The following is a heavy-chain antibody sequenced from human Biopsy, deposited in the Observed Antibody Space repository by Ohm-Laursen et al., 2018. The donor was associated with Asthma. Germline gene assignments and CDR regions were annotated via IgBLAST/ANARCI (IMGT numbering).Heavy chain of an antibody. CDR3: AIGEDDIGDSGWFEH. CDR1: GFTFSSYA. V-gene: IGHV3-23*01. J-gene: IGHJ5*02. D-gene: IGHD2-21*02. CDR2: ISGNGGRT. Sequence: SLRLSCAVSGFTFSSYAMSWVRQAPGKGLEWVSDISGNGGRTKYADFVTGRFTISRDNSKNTLYLQMNSLRAEDTALYYCAIGEDDIGDSGWFEHWGQGTLVTVSS.